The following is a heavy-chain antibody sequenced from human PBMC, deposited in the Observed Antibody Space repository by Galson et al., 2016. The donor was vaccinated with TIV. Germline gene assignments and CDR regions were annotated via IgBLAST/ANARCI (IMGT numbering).Heavy chain of an antibody. CDR2: VTGRSRST. D-gene: IGHD6-19*01. CDR3: ARTTPPPVSSNGWNDAFDF. J-gene: IGHJ3*01. Sequence: SLRLSCAASGFTFSGYAMSWVRQAPGKGLEWVSVVTGRSRSTHYADSVRGRFTISRDNSRNTLSLQMKSLGVEDTAVYFCARTTPPPVSSNGWNDAFDFWGQGTIVTVSS. V-gene: IGHV3-23*01. CDR1: GFTFSGYA.